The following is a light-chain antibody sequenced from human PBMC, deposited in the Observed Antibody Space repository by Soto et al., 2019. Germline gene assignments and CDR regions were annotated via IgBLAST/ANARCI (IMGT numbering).Light chain of an antibody. Sequence: DMPMTQSPTTLSASVGDRVTITCRASQNIRSWLAWYQQKPGKAPKVLIYDASTLESGVPSRFSGSGFGTEFTLTISSLQPDDFATYYCQHYNGYFGKGTKLEIK. CDR3: QHYNGY. CDR1: QNIRSW. CDR2: DAS. V-gene: IGKV1-5*01. J-gene: IGKJ2*01.